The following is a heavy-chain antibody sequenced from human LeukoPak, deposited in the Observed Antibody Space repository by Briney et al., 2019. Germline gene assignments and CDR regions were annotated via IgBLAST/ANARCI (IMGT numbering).Heavy chain of an antibody. Sequence: GGSLRLSCVASGFTFSDAWVTWVRQAPGKGLEWVAVISYDGSNKYYADSVKGRFTISRDNSKNTLYLQMNSLRAEDTAVYYCARDRYDSSGYYYSGFDYWGQGTLVTVSS. CDR2: ISYDGSNK. V-gene: IGHV3-30-3*01. CDR1: GFTFSDAW. D-gene: IGHD3-22*01. CDR3: ARDRYDSSGYYYSGFDY. J-gene: IGHJ4*02.